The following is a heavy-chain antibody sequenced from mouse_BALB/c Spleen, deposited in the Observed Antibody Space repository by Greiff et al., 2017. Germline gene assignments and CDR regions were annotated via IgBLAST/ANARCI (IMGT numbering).Heavy chain of an antibody. J-gene: IGHJ3*01. D-gene: IGHD1-1*01. CDR2: ISSGGST. CDR1: GFTFSSYA. CDR3: ARVLRYWFAY. Sequence: DVMLVESGGGLVKPGGSLKLSCAASGFTFSSYAMSWVRQTPEKRLEWVASISSGGSTYYPDSVKGRFTISRDNARNILYLQMSSLRSEDTAMYYCARVLRYWFAYWGQGTLVTVSA. V-gene: IGHV5-6-5*01.